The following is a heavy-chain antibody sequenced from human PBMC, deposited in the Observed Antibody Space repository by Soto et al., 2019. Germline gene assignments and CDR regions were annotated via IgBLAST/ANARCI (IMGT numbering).Heavy chain of an antibody. Sequence: QVQLVESGGGVVQPGRSLRLSCAASGFTFSSYAMHWVRQAPGKGLEWVAVISYDGSNKYYADSVKGRFTISRDNSKNTLYLQMNSLRAEDTAVYYCARPHDYGDYLFDYWGHGTLVTVSS. CDR1: GFTFSSYA. D-gene: IGHD4-17*01. CDR3: ARPHDYGDYLFDY. J-gene: IGHJ4*01. V-gene: IGHV3-30-3*01. CDR2: ISYDGSNK.